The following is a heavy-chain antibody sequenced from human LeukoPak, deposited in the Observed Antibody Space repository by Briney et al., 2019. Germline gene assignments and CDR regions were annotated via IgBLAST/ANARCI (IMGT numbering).Heavy chain of an antibody. D-gene: IGHD5/OR15-5a*01. V-gene: IGHV4-59*01. CDR3: ARVSSTIFDP. CDR1: GGSISSYY. J-gene: IGHJ5*02. Sequence: SETLSLTCTVSGGSISSYYWSWIRQPPGKGLEWIGYIYYSGSTYYNPSLKSRVTISVDTSKNQFSLKLSSVTAADTAVYYCARVSSTIFDPWGQGTLVTVSS. CDR2: IYYSGST.